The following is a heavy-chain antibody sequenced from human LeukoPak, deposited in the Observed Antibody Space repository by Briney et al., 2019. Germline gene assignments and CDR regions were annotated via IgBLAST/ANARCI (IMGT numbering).Heavy chain of an antibody. V-gene: IGHV3-23*01. CDR1: GFTFSAYE. CDR3: AKPALVRGVFKYHFDY. J-gene: IGHJ4*02. Sequence: GGSLRLSCAASGFTFSAYEMNWVRQAPGKGLEWVSAVSGGGDRTYYADSVKGRFTISRDNSKNTLYLQVDGLRAEDTAVYYCAKPALVRGVFKYHFDYWGQGTLVTVSS. CDR2: VSGGGDRT. D-gene: IGHD3-10*01.